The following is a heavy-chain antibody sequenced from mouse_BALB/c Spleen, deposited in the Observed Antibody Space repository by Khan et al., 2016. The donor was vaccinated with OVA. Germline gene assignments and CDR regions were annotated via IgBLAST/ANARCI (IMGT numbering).Heavy chain of an antibody. V-gene: IGHV1-4*01. Sequence: QMQLQPSGAELARPGASVKMSCKASGYTFTSYTMHWVKQRPGQGLEWIGYINPSNGYTNYNQKFRDKATLTADKSSSTAYMQLSSLTSEDSAVYYCARVGPYHANYGAWFAYWGQGTLVTVSA. CDR1: GYTFTSYT. CDR3: ARVGPYHANYGAWFAY. D-gene: IGHD2-10*01. J-gene: IGHJ3*01. CDR2: INPSNGYT.